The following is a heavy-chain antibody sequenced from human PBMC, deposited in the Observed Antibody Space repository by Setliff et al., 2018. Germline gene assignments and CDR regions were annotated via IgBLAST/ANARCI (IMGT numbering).Heavy chain of an antibody. CDR3: AKHSYYYGSGEIGWFDP. Sequence: LRLSCAASGFSFSSYAMSWVRQAPGKGLEWVSAISGSGGDTYYADSMKGRFTISRDNSKNTLYLQMNSLRAEDTAVYYCAKHSYYYGSGEIGWFDPWGQGTLVTVSS. CDR2: ISGSGGDT. CDR1: GFSFSSYA. J-gene: IGHJ5*02. V-gene: IGHV3-23*01. D-gene: IGHD3-10*01.